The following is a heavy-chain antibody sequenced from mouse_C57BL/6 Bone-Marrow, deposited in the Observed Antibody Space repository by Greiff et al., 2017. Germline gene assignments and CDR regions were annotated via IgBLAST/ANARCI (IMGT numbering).Heavy chain of an antibody. CDR1: GFSLSTSGMG. CDR3: ARRVGTTVVARENYYAMDY. CDR2: IYWDDDK. Sequence: QVTLKESGPGILQSSQTLSLTCSFSGFSLSTSGMGVSWIRQPSGKGLEWLAHIYWDDDKRYNPSLKSRLTISKDTSRNQVFLKITSVDTADTATYYCARRVGTTVVARENYYAMDYWGQGTSVTVSS. D-gene: IGHD1-1*01. V-gene: IGHV8-12*01. J-gene: IGHJ4*01.